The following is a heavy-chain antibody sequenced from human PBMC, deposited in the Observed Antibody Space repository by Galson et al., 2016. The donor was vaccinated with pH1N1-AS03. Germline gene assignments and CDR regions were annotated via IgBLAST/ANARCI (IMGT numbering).Heavy chain of an antibody. CDR1: GFSLSTGGVH. Sequence: PALVKPTQTLTLTCTFSGFSLSTGGVHVAWIRQPPGKALEWLALIFWDGETRYRPSLRSRLTITKDTSKNQVVLTMTNMDPVDTATYYCARSTHVNEGLDFWGQGTLVTGSS. J-gene: IGHJ4*02. CDR3: ARSTHVNEGLDF. D-gene: IGHD2-8*01. CDR2: IFWDGET. V-gene: IGHV2-5*02.